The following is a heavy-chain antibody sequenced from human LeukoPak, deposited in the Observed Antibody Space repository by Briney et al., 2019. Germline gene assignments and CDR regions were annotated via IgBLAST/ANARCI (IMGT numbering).Heavy chain of an antibody. V-gene: IGHV3-64*02. CDR3: ARVGESGIFDY. Sequence: GSLRLSCAASGFTFRSYSMHWVRQTPGKGLEYVSAIDPNGGKTYYADSVKGRFTISRDNSKNTLSLQMGSLRAEDMAVYYCARVGESGIFDYWGQGTLVTVSA. CDR1: GFTFRSYS. J-gene: IGHJ4*02. CDR2: IDPNGGKT. D-gene: IGHD1-26*01.